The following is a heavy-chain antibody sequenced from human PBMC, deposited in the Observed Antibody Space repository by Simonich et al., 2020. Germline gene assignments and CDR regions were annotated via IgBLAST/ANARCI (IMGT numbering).Heavy chain of an antibody. D-gene: IGHD4-4*01. V-gene: IGHV3-74*01. CDR1: GFTFSSYW. Sequence: EVQLVESGGGLVQPGGSLRLSCAASGFTFSSYWMHWVRQAPGKGLWWVAGMNRDGISTSYADSVKGRFTISRDNAKNTLYLQMNSLRAEDTAVYYCARDYSNYDAFDIWGQGTMVTVSS. J-gene: IGHJ3*02. CDR2: MNRDGIST. CDR3: ARDYSNYDAFDI.